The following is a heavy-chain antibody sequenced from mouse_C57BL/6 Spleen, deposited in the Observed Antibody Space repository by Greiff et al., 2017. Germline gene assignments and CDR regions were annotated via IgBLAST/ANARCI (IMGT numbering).Heavy chain of an antibody. CDR2: IRNKANGYTT. J-gene: IGHJ1*03. Sequence: EVKLMESGGGLVQPGGSLSLSCAASGFTFTDYYMSWVRQPPGKALEWLGFIRNKANGYTTEYSASVKGRFTISRDNSQSILYLQMNALRSEDSATYNCATYGSGYDWYFDVWGTGTTVTVSS. CDR3: ATYGSGYDWYFDV. D-gene: IGHD1-1*01. V-gene: IGHV7-3*01. CDR1: GFTFTDYY.